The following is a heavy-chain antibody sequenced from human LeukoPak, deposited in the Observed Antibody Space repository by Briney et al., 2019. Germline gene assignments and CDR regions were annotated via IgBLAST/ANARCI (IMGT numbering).Heavy chain of an antibody. CDR2: TYYRSKWYN. CDR3: ARGIGIAAAGHFDY. D-gene: IGHD6-13*01. V-gene: IGHV6-1*01. CDR1: GDSVSSNSAA. Sequence: SQTLSLTCAISGDSVSSNSAAWNWIRQSPSRGLEWLGRTYYRSKWYNDYAVSVKSRITINPDTSKNQFSLKLSSVTAADTAVYYCARGIGIAAAGHFDYWGQGTLVTVSS. J-gene: IGHJ4*02.